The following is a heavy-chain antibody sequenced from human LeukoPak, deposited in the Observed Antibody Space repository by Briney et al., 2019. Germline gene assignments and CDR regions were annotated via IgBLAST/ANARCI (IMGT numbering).Heavy chain of an antibody. CDR1: GFSFNDYS. Sequence: PGGSLRLSCVASGFSFNDYSMNWVRQAPGKGLEWISYITSSSSSIYYADSVKGRFTISRDNAKNSLYLQMNNLRDEDTAVYFCAKAGAYGALNTWGQGTLVTVSS. V-gene: IGHV3-48*02. J-gene: IGHJ5*02. CDR2: ITSSSSSI. D-gene: IGHD4-17*01. CDR3: AKAGAYGALNT.